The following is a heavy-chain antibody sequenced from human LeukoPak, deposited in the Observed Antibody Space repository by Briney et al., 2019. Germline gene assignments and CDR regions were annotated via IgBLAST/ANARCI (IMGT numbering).Heavy chain of an antibody. CDR1: GYTFIDSW. J-gene: IGHJ4*02. V-gene: IGHV1-2*06. CDR3: AKDRGGGVGIIDY. Sequence: ASVKVSCKASGYTFIDSWIHWVRQAPGQGLEWMGRININSGGINYAQKFQGRVTMTRATSISTAYMELSRLRFDDTAIYYCAKDRGGGVGIIDYWGQGTLVPVSS. D-gene: IGHD3-3*01. CDR2: ININSGGI.